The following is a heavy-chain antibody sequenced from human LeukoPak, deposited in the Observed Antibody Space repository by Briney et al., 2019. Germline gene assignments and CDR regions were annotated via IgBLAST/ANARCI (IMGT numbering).Heavy chain of an antibody. CDR1: GYTFTSYD. CDR2: MNPNSGNT. V-gene: IGHV1-8*01. D-gene: IGHD1-7*01. J-gene: IGHJ6*03. Sequence: RASVKVSCKASGYTFTSYDINWVRQTTGQGLEWMGWMNPNSGNTGYAQKFQGRVTMTRNTSISTAYMELSSLRSEDTAVYYCARIQYNWNYVGYYYYMDVWGKGTTVTVSS. CDR3: ARIQYNWNYVGYYYYMDV.